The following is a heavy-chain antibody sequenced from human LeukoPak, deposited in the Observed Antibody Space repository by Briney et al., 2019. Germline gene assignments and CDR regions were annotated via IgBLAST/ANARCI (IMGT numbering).Heavy chain of an antibody. V-gene: IGHV3-30*18. CDR2: ISYDGSNK. J-gene: IGHJ4*02. CDR1: GFTFSSYG. CDR3: AKENALLWFGESMGYFDY. D-gene: IGHD3-10*01. Sequence: GRSLRLSCAASGFTFSSYGVHWVRQAPGKGLEWVAVISYDGSNKYYADSVKGRFTISRDNSKNTLYLQMNSLRAEDTAVYYCAKENALLWFGESMGYFDYWGQGTLVTVSS.